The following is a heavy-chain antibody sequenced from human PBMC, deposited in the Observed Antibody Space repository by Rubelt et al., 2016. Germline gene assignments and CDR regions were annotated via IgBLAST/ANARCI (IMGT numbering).Heavy chain of an antibody. CDR3: AKDAPHNSDGTFHI. CDR1: GFTFSNCI. V-gene: IGHV3-23*01. D-gene: IGHD6-19*01. Sequence: EVQLLESGGGLVQPGGSLRLSCAASGFTFSNCIMNWVRQAPGKGLEWVSVISDDGSTTYYAESVKGRFTISRDNSRNTLYLQMSSLRVEDTAIYYCAKDAPHNSDGTFHIWGQGTMVAVSS. J-gene: IGHJ3*02. CDR2: ISDDGSTT.